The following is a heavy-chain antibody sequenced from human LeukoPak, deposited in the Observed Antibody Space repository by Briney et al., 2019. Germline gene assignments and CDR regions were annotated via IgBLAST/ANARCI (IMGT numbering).Heavy chain of an antibody. V-gene: IGHV3-21*01. D-gene: IGHD3-22*01. J-gene: IGHJ2*01. Sequence: GGSLRLSCAASGFTFSSYSMNWVRQAPGKGLEWVSSISSSSSYIYYADSVKGRFTISRDNAKNSLYLQMNSLRAEDTAVYYCARDATFLTYYYDSSGQQTYWYFDLWGRGTLVTVSS. CDR3: ARDATFLTYYYDSSGQQTYWYFDL. CDR1: GFTFSSYS. CDR2: ISSSSSYI.